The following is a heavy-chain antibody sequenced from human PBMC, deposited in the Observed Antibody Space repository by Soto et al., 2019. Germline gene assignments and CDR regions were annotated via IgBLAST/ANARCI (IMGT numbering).Heavy chain of an antibody. D-gene: IGHD6-6*01. J-gene: IGHJ5*02. V-gene: IGHV4-59*01. CDR1: GGSISRDY. CDR3: ARQHSVSSSRLVWIDP. Sequence: PSETLSLTCTVSGGSISRDYWTWIRQPPEKPLEWIGNIYYTGSTTYNPSLKSRVALSIDTSNNQFSLKLTSVTTTDTAIYYCARQHSVSSSRLVWIDPWGQGVLVTVSS. CDR2: IYYTGST.